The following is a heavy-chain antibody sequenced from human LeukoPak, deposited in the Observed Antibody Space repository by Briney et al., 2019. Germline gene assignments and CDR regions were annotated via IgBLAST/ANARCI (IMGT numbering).Heavy chain of an antibody. CDR1: GGSISSYY. Sequence: SETLSLTCTVSGGSISSYYWSWIRQPPGKGLEWIGYIYYSGSTNYNPSLKSRVTIAVDTSKNQFCLKLSSVTAADTAVYYCARLRFLEWLLSPDAFDIWGQGTMVTVSS. CDR2: IYYSGST. D-gene: IGHD3-3*01. J-gene: IGHJ3*02. V-gene: IGHV4-59*01. CDR3: ARLRFLEWLLSPDAFDI.